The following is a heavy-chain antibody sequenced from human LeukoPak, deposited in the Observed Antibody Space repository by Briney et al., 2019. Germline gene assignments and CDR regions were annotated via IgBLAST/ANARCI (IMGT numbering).Heavy chain of an antibody. CDR1: GGSISNYY. Sequence: SETLSLTCTVSGGSISNYYWSWIRQPPGKGLEWIGYIYYSGSTNYNPALKSRVTISVDTSKKQFSLKLRSVTAADTAVYYCAREGPFSGSYAAYHFDFWGQGTLVTVSS. V-gene: IGHV4-59*01. J-gene: IGHJ4*02. D-gene: IGHD1-26*01. CDR2: IYYSGST. CDR3: AREGPFSGSYAAYHFDF.